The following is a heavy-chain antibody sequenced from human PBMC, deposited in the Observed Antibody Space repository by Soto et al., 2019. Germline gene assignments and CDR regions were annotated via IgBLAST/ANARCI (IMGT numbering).Heavy chain of an antibody. CDR3: ARDQGTVTLLFGY. V-gene: IGHV3-33*01. CDR1: GFTFSSYG. CDR2: IWYDGSNK. Sequence: QVQLVESGGGVVQPGRSLRLSCAASGFTFSSYGMHWVRQAPGKGLEWVAVIWYDGSNKYYADSVKGRFTISRDNSKNTLYLQMNSLRAEDTAVYYCARDQGTVTLLFGYWGQGTLVTVSS. J-gene: IGHJ4*02. D-gene: IGHD4-17*01.